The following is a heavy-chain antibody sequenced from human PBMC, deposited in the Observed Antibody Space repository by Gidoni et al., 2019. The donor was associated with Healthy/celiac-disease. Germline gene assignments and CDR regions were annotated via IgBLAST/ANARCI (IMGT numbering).Heavy chain of an antibody. J-gene: IGHJ6*02. V-gene: IGHV3-11*01. CDR1: GFTFSDSY. CDR2: ISSSGSTI. CDR3: ARGAIGDYESYYYYGMDV. Sequence: QVQLVESGGGLVKPGGSLRLSCAASGFTFSDSYLSWSRQAPRKGLEWVSYISSSGSTIYYADSVKGRFTISRDNAKNSLYLQMNSLRAEDTAVYYCARGAIGDYESYYYYGMDVWGQGTTVTVSS. D-gene: IGHD4-17*01.